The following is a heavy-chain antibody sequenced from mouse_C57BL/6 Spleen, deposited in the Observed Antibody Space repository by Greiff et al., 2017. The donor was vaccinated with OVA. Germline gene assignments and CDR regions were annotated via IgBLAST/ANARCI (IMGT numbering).Heavy chain of an antibody. V-gene: IGHV3-6*01. CDR2: ISYDGSN. D-gene: IGHD1-1*01. CDR3: ARDPHYGSSFYAMDY. J-gene: IGHJ4*01. Sequence: VQLKESGPGLVKPSQSLSLTCSVTGYSITSGYYWNWIRQFPGNKLEWMGYISYDGSNNYNPSLKNRISITRDTSKNQFFLKLNSVTTEDTATYSCARDPHYGSSFYAMDYWGQGTSVTVSS. CDR1: GYSITSGYY.